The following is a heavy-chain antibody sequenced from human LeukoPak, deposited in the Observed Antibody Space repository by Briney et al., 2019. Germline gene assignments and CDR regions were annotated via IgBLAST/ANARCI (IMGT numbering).Heavy chain of an antibody. CDR2: IRYDGSDK. CDR3: AKERDSSSWSDY. V-gene: IGHV3-30*02. D-gene: IGHD6-13*01. J-gene: IGHJ4*02. Sequence: GGSLRLSCAASGFTLSSYGMHWVRQAPGKGLEWVAFIRYDGSDKYYADSVKGRFTISRDNSKNTLYLQMNSLRADDTAVYYCAKERDSSSWSDYWGQGTLVTVSS. CDR1: GFTLSSYG.